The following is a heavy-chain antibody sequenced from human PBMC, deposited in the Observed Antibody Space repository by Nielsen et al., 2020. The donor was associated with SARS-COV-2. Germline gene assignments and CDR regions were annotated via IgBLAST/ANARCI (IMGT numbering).Heavy chain of an antibody. D-gene: IGHD3-10*01. CDR3: ARGGVLWFAELPDY. CDR1: GFTFDNYA. Sequence: GESLKISCAASGFTFDNYAMTWVRQAPGKGLEWVSVIKRSGGSTYYADSVKGRFTISRDNAKNSLFLQMNSLRAEDTAFYYCARGGVLWFAELPDYWGQGTLVTVSS. CDR2: IKRSGGST. J-gene: IGHJ4*02. V-gene: IGHV3-23*01.